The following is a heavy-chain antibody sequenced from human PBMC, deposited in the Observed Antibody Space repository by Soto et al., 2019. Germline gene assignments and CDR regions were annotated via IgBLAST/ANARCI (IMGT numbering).Heavy chain of an antibody. V-gene: IGHV4-31*03. CDR1: GGSISSGGYY. D-gene: IGHD1-26*01. Sequence: QVQLQESGPGLVKPSQTLSLTCTVSGGSISSGGYYWSWIRQHPGKGLEWIGYIYYSGSTYYNPSLKRRFTLSVDTSNSQCALKLGSVAAADTAVYYCSLVGATKGFDYWGQGTLVTVSS. CDR3: SLVGATKGFDY. CDR2: IYYSGST. J-gene: IGHJ4*02.